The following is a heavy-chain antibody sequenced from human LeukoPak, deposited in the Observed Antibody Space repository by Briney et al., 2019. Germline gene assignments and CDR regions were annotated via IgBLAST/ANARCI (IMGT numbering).Heavy chain of an antibody. CDR3: ARDPGGDRFWSGYYRGAFDI. V-gene: IGHV1-69*13. Sequence: GASVKVSCKASGGTFSSYAISWVRQAPGQGLEWMGGIIPIFGTANYAQKFQGRVTITADESTSTAYMELSSLRSEDTAVYYCARDPGGDRFWSGYYRGAFDIWGQGTMVTVSS. CDR2: IIPIFGTA. CDR1: GGTFSSYA. D-gene: IGHD3-3*01. J-gene: IGHJ3*02.